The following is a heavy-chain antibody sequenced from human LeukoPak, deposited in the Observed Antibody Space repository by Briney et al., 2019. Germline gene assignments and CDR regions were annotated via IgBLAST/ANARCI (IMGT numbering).Heavy chain of an antibody. J-gene: IGHJ4*02. CDR3: AKDSPLGYYDSSGYLDY. D-gene: IGHD3-22*01. CDR1: GFTFSSYA. V-gene: IGHV3-23*01. Sequence: GGPLRLSCAASGFTFSSYAMSWVRQAPGKGLEWVSAISGSGGSTYYADSVKGRFTISRGNSKNTLYLQMNSLRAEDTAVYYCAKDSPLGYYDSSGYLDYWGQGTLVTVSS. CDR2: ISGSGGST.